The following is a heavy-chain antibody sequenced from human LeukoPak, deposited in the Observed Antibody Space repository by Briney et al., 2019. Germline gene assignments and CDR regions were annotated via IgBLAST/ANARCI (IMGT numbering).Heavy chain of an antibody. Sequence: SETLSLTCTVSGGSISSSSYYWGWIRQPPGKGLEWIGSIYYSGSTYYNPSLKSRVTISVDTSKNQFSLKLSSVTAADTAVYYCARDLQFYYGSGQSRAFDIWGQGTMVTVSS. D-gene: IGHD3-10*01. V-gene: IGHV4-39*07. CDR1: GGSISSSSYY. CDR3: ARDLQFYYGSGQSRAFDI. J-gene: IGHJ3*02. CDR2: IYYSGST.